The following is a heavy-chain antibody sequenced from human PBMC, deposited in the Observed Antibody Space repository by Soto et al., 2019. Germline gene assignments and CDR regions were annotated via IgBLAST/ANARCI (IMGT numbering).Heavy chain of an antibody. Sequence: SVKVSCKASGGTFSSYAISWVRQAPGQGLEWIGWIVVGSGNTNYAQKFQERVTITRDMSTGTAYMELSSLISADTAMYYCAATASSSWLYFDYGGQGTLVTVSS. D-gene: IGHD6-13*01. J-gene: IGHJ4*02. CDR3: AATASSSWLYFDY. V-gene: IGHV1-58*02. CDR2: IVVGSGNT. CDR1: GGTFSSYA.